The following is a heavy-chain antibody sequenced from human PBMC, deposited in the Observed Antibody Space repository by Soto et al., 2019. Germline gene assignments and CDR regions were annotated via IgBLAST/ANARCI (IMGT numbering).Heavy chain of an antibody. CDR3: ARGSLGIAVAVYFDY. V-gene: IGHV1-2*04. CDR2: INPNSGGT. J-gene: IGHJ4*02. D-gene: IGHD6-19*01. CDR1: GYTFTGYY. Sequence: SVKVSCKASGYTFTGYYMHWVRQAPGQGLEWMGWINPNSGGTNYAQKFQGWVTMTRDTSISTAYMELSRLRSDDTAVYYCARGSLGIAVAVYFDYWGQGTLVTVSS.